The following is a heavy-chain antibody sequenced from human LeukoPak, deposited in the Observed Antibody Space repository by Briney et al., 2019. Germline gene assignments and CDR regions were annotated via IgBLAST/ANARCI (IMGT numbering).Heavy chain of an antibody. Sequence: PGGSLRLSCAASGFTFSSYTMSWVRQAPGKGLEWVSGVSGSGGNIHYADSVKGRFTVSRDNSKNTLFLQMNSLRAEDTAIYYCAKERDYGPADYWGQGTLVTVSS. J-gene: IGHJ4*02. V-gene: IGHV3-23*01. CDR3: AKERDYGPADY. CDR2: VSGSGGNI. D-gene: IGHD4/OR15-4a*01. CDR1: GFTFSSYT.